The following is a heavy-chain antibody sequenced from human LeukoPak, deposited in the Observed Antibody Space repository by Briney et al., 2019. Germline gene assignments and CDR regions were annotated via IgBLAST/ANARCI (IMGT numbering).Heavy chain of an antibody. D-gene: IGHD3-22*01. J-gene: IGHJ4*02. CDR2: ISSSSSTI. CDR1: GFTFSSYS. V-gene: IGHV3-48*01. CDR3: ARVSITMIVVGDY. Sequence: GSLRLSCAASGFTFSSYSMNWVRQAPGKGLEWVSYISSSSSTIYYADSVKGRFTISRDNAKNSLYLQMNSLRAEDTAVYYCARVSITMIVVGDYWGQGTLVTVSS.